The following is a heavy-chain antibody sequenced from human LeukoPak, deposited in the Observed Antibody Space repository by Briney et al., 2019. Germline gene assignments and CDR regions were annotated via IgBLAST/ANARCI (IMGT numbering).Heavy chain of an antibody. J-gene: IGHJ3*02. CDR1: GGTISSYA. V-gene: IGHV1-69*04. CDR3: ARPGRGPHAFDI. Sequence: ASVKVSCKASGGTISSYAISWVRQAPGQGLEWMGRIIPILGIANYAQKFQGRVTITADKSTSTAYMELSSLRSEDTAVYYCARPGRGPHAFDIWGQGTMVTVSS. CDR2: IIPILGIA. D-gene: IGHD1-26*01.